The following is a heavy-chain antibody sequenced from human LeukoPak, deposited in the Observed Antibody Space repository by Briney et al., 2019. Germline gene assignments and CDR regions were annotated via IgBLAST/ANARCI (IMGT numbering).Heavy chain of an antibody. CDR3: AELGITMIGGV. D-gene: IGHD3-10*02. Sequence: PGGSLRLSCAASGFTFSIYWMSWVRQAPGKGLEWVSSITSGSSYIYYADSVKGRFTISRDNAKNSLYLQMNSLRAEDTAVYYCAELGITMIGGVWGKGTTVTISS. CDR2: ITSGSSYI. CDR1: GFTFSIYW. J-gene: IGHJ6*04. V-gene: IGHV3-21*01.